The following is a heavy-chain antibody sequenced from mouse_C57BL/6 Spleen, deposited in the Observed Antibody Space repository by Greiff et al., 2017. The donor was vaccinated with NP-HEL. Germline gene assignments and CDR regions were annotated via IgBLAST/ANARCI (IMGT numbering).Heavy chain of an antibody. J-gene: IGHJ2*01. D-gene: IGHD1-1*01. CDR2: IYPRSGNT. V-gene: IGHV1-81*01. CDR3: AREGDYYGSSPLYFDY. Sequence: QVQLQQSGAELARPGASVKLSCKASGYTFTSYGISWVKQRTGQGLEWIGEIYPRSGNTYYNEKFKGKATLTADKSSSTAYMELRSLTSEDSAVYFCAREGDYYGSSPLYFDYWGQGTTLTVSS. CDR1: GYTFTSYG.